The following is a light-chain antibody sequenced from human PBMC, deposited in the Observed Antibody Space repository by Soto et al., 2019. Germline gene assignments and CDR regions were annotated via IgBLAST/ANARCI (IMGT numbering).Light chain of an antibody. CDR3: QQYGASPRT. J-gene: IGKJ1*01. Sequence: DIVMTQSPGTLSSSPGQRATLSCRASQTITSNNLAWYQQKPRQPPRLLIYGASSRATGIPDRFRGSGSGPDFTLTISRLEPEDFAVYYCQQYGASPRTFGHGTKVE. CDR1: QTITSNN. CDR2: GAS. V-gene: IGKV3-20*01.